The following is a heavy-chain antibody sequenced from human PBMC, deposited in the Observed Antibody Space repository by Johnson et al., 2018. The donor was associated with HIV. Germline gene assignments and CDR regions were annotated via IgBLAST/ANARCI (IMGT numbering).Heavy chain of an antibody. CDR3: ARDKSKVTSAPDQEAFDI. V-gene: IGHV3-66*02. J-gene: IGHJ3*02. D-gene: IGHD6-13*01. Sequence: VHLVESGGGLVQTGGSLRLSCAASGFTVSTNSLIWVRQAPGKGLEWVAVIYSGADPVYADSVKGRFSFTRDESKNTVYLQMNSLRAEDTAIYFCARDKSKVTSAPDQEAFDIWGQGTMVTVSS. CDR1: GFTVSTNS. CDR2: IYSGADP.